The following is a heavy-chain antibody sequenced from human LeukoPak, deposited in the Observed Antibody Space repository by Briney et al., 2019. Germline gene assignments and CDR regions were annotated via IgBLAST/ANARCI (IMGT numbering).Heavy chain of an antibody. D-gene: IGHD3-16*01. CDR1: GFSFSYYN. CDR3: ARDRSHDDDFDL. CDR2: ISSSGIDM. J-gene: IGHJ3*01. V-gene: IGHV3-21*01. Sequence: GGSLRLSCEASGFSFSYYNFNWVRQAPGKGLEWVSSISSSGIDMYYADSLKGRFTISRDNAKNSLYLHMSSLRVEDTAVYYCARDRSHDDDFDLWGQGTMVTVSS.